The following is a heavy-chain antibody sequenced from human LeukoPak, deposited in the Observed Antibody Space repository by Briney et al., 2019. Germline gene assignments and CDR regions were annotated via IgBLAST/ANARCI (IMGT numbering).Heavy chain of an antibody. CDR1: GFTFSSYS. CDR2: ISSSSSYT. Sequence: GGSLRLSCAASGFTFSSYSMNWVRQAPGKGLEWVSSISSSSSYTYYADSVKGRFTISRDNAKNSLYLQMNSLRAEDTAVYYCARDLGILTGNFDYWGQGTLVTVSS. V-gene: IGHV3-21*01. D-gene: IGHD3-9*01. CDR3: ARDLGILTGNFDY. J-gene: IGHJ4*02.